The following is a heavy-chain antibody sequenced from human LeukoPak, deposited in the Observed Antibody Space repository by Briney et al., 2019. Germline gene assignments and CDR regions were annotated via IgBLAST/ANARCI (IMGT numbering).Heavy chain of an antibody. Sequence: PGGSLRLSCAASGFTFSSYAMSWVRQAPGEGLEWVSAISGSGGSTYYADSVEGRFTISRDNSTNTLYLQMNSLRAGDTAIYYCAKSGNTETVDYWGQGTLVTVSS. D-gene: IGHD6-25*01. V-gene: IGHV3-23*01. CDR2: ISGSGGST. J-gene: IGHJ4*02. CDR1: GFTFSSYA. CDR3: AKSGNTETVDY.